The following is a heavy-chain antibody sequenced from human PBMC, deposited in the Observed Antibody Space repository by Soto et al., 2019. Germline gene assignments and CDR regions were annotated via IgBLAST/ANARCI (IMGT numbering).Heavy chain of an antibody. CDR3: AQYYYDSSGYRHFVLQH. CDR2: IIPIFGTA. V-gene: IGHV1-69*13. Sequence: GASVKVSCKASGGTFSSYAISWVRQAPGQGFEWMGGIIPIFGTANYAQKFQGRVTITADESTSTAYMELSSLRSEDTAVYYCAQYYYDSSGYRHFVLQHWGQGTLVTVSS. J-gene: IGHJ1*01. CDR1: GGTFSSYA. D-gene: IGHD3-22*01.